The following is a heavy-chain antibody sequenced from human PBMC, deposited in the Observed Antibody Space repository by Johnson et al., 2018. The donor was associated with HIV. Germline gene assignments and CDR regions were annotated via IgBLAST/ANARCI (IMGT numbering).Heavy chain of an antibody. Sequence: VLLVESGGGLVQPGGSLRLSCAASGFTFSSYDMHWVRQATGKGLEWVSAIGTAGDTYYPGSVKGRFTISRDNSKNTLYLQMNSLRAEDTAVYYCARAERSSSGVDAFDIWGQGTMVTVSS. CDR2: IGTAGDT. CDR3: ARAERSSSGVDAFDI. V-gene: IGHV3-13*01. J-gene: IGHJ3*02. CDR1: GFTFSSYD. D-gene: IGHD6-6*01.